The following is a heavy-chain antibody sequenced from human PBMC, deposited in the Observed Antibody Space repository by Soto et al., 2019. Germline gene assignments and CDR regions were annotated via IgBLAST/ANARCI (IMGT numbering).Heavy chain of an antibody. Sequence: GGSLRLSCAASGFTFSDYYMSWIRQAPGKGLEWVSYFSSSVSTIYYADSVKVRFTISRDNAKNSLYLQMNSLRAEDTAVYYCARDKGGGYCSGGSCSYYYYYMDVWGKGTTVTVSS. D-gene: IGHD2-15*01. V-gene: IGHV3-11*01. J-gene: IGHJ6*03. CDR3: ARDKGGGYCSGGSCSYYYYYMDV. CDR1: GFTFSDYY. CDR2: FSSSVSTI.